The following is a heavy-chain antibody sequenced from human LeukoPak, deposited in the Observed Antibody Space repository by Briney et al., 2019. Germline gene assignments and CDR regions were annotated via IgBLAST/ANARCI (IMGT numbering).Heavy chain of an antibody. Sequence: ASVKVSCKASGYTFTGYYMHWVRQAPGQGLEWMGWINPNSGGTNYAQKFQGRVTMTRDTSISTAYMELSRLRSDDTAVYYCASGAAADYYYYYMDVWGKRTTVTVSS. CDR2: INPNSGGT. CDR3: ASGAAADYYYYYMDV. CDR1: GYTFTGYY. J-gene: IGHJ6*03. D-gene: IGHD2-2*01. V-gene: IGHV1-2*02.